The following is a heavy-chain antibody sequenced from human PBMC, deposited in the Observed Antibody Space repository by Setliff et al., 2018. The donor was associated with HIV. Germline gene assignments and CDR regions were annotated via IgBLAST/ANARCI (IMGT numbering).Heavy chain of an antibody. CDR2: IYYSGSA. V-gene: IGHV4-39*07. CDR1: GGSISSSNHY. J-gene: IGHJ5*02. Sequence: SETLSLTCAVSGGSISSSNHYWGWVRQPPGKGLEWIGSIYYSGSAHYNPSLKSRVTMSIDTSKNQFSLRLTSVTAADTAVYYCARRIDDSGSFPDKNWFDTWGQGSLVTVSS. D-gene: IGHD3-10*01. CDR3: ARRIDDSGSFPDKNWFDT.